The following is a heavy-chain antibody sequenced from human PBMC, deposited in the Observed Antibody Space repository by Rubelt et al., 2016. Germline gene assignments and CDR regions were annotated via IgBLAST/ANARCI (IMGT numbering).Heavy chain of an antibody. V-gene: IGHV3-48*03. CDR3: ARVVGYFDL. Sequence: FTISRDNAKNSLYLQMNSLRAEDTAVYYCARVVGYFDLWGRGTLVTVSS. J-gene: IGHJ2*01.